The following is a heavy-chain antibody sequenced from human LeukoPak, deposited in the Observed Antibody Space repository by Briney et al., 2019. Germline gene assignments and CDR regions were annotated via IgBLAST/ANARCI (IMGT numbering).Heavy chain of an antibody. J-gene: IGHJ6*03. D-gene: IGHD1-26*01. V-gene: IGHV1-46*01. CDR2: INPSGGST. Sequence: ASVKVSCKASGYTFTSYYMHWVRQAPGQGLEWMGIINPSGGSTSYAQKFQGRVTMTRDMSTSTVYMELRSLRSDDTAVYYCARDDSGSYPDYYYYYMDVWGKGTTVTVSS. CDR3: ARDDSGSYPDYYYYYMDV. CDR1: GYTFTSYY.